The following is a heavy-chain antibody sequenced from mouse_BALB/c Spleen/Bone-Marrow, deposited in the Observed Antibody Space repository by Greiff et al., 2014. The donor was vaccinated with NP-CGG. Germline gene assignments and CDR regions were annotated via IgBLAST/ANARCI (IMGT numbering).Heavy chain of an antibody. V-gene: IGHV5-4*02. J-gene: IGHJ4*01. CDR2: ISDGGTYT. D-gene: IGHD2-10*02. CDR1: GFTFSDYY. Sequence: EVQRVESGGGLVKPGGSLKLSCAASGFTFSDYYMYWVRQTPEKRPEWVATISDGGTYTFYPDSVKGRFTISRDNAKNNLYLQMSSLQSEDTAMYYCTRSGKRYGAMDYWGQGTSVTVSS. CDR3: TRSGKRYGAMDY.